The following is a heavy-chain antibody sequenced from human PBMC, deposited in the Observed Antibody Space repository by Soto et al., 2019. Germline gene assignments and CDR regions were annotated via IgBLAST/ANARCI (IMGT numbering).Heavy chain of an antibody. Sequence: QVQLVQSGAEVKKPGSSVKVSCKASGGTFSSYAVSWVRQAPGQAREWMGGLIPIFGTANYAQKFQGRVTITADESTSTAYMELSSLRSEDTAVYYCARAAYYYDSSGYYSDYWGQGTLVTVSS. CDR1: GGTFSSYA. CDR3: ARAAYYYDSSGYYSDY. J-gene: IGHJ4*02. CDR2: LIPIFGTA. D-gene: IGHD3-22*01. V-gene: IGHV1-69*01.